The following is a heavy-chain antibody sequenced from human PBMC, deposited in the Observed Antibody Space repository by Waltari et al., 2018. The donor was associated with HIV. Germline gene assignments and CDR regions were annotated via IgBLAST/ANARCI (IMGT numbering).Heavy chain of an antibody. J-gene: IGHJ5*02. Sequence: EVQLLESGGGLVQPGGSLRLSCAASGFTFYNYAMSWVRQAPGKGLEWVSAISGSGGSTYYADSVKGRFTISRDNSKNTLYLQMNSLRAEDTAVYYCAQRQQLVRTGWFDPWGQGTLVTVSS. CDR1: GFTFYNYA. V-gene: IGHV3-23*01. CDR2: ISGSGGST. D-gene: IGHD6-6*01. CDR3: AQRQQLVRTGWFDP.